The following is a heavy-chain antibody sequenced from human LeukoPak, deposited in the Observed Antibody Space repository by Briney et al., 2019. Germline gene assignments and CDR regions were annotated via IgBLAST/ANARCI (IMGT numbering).Heavy chain of an antibody. D-gene: IGHD3-22*01. CDR1: GFTFSSYS. CDR3: ARGSTYYDSSGQVPFDY. V-gene: IGHV3-48*01. CDR2: ISGSSSTI. J-gene: IGHJ4*02. Sequence: GGSLRLSCAASGFTFSSYSMNWVRQAPGKGLEWGSYISGSSSTIYYADSVKGRFTISRDNGKNTLYLQMNSLRAEDTAVYFCARGSTYYDSSGQVPFDYWGQGTLVTVSS.